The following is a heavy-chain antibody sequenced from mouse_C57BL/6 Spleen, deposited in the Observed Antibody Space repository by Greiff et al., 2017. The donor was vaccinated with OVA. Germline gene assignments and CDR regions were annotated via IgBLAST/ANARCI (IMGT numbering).Heavy chain of an antibody. CDR1: GFTFSSYA. Sequence: EVHLVESGGGLVKPGGSLKLSCAASGFTFSSYAMSWVRQTPEKRLEWVATISDGGSYTYYPDNVKGRFTISRDNAKNNLYLQMSHLKSEDTAMYYWAGNWDALWYFDVWGTGTTVTVSS. CDR3: AGNWDALWYFDV. J-gene: IGHJ1*03. CDR2: ISDGGSYT. D-gene: IGHD4-1*01. V-gene: IGHV5-4*01.